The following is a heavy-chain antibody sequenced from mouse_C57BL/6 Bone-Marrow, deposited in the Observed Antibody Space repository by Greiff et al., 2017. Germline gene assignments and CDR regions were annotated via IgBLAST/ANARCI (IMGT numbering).Heavy chain of an antibody. CDR2: IYPGSGNT. J-gene: IGHJ1*03. Sequence: QVQLQQSGAELVRPGASVKLSCKASGYTFTDYYINWVKQRPGQGLEWIARIYPGSGNTYYNEKFKGKATLTAEKSSSTAYMQLSSLTSEDSAVYFCASLLRSYWYCDVWGTGTTVTVSS. CDR3: ASLLRSYWYCDV. CDR1: GYTFTDYY. V-gene: IGHV1-76*01. D-gene: IGHD1-2*01.